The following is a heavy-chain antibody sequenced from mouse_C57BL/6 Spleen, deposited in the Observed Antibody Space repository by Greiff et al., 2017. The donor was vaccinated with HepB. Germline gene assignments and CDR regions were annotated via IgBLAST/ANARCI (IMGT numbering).Heavy chain of an antibody. CDR2: ISSGGSYT. V-gene: IGHV5-6*01. CDR3: ARHGSSYERFAD. J-gene: IGHJ3*01. Sequence: EVQRVESGGDLVKPGGSLKLSCAASGFTFSSYGMSWVRQTPDKRLEWVATISSGGSYTYYPDSVKGRVTISRDNAKNTLYLQMSSLKSEDTAMYNGARHGSSYERFADWGQGTLVTVSA. D-gene: IGHD1-1*01. CDR1: GFTFSSYG.